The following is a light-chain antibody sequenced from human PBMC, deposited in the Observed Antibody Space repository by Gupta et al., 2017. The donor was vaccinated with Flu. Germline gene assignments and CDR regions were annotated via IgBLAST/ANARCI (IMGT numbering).Light chain of an antibody. Sequence: DIQMTHLPSSLSASVGDRVTISCRASQDIRNDLGWYQQKPGKAPKRLIYDVSSLQSGVPSRFSGSGSGTEFTLTISSLQPEDSATYYCQQLNSYPRTFGGGTKVEI. CDR1: QDIRND. CDR3: QQLNSYPRT. CDR2: DVS. V-gene: IGKV1-17*01. J-gene: IGKJ4*01.